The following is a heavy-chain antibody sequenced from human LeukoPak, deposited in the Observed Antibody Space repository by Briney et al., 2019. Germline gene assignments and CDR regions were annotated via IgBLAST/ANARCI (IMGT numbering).Heavy chain of an antibody. CDR3: VRGSDWYYFDF. V-gene: IGHV3-74*01. D-gene: IGHD6-19*01. CDR2: TNTAGSTI. J-gene: IGHJ4*02. Sequence: PGGSLRLSCAASGFTFRASYMHWVRQVPGQGLVWVSRTNTAGSTIVYANSVKGRFTMSRDNAKNTLYLQMNSLRAEDTAIYYCVRGSDWYYFDFWGQGILVTVSS. CDR1: GFTFRASY.